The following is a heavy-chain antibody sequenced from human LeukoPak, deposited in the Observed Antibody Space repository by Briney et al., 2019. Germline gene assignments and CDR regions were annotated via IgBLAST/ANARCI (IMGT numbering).Heavy chain of an antibody. Sequence: SVKVSCKASGGTFSSYAISWVRQAPGQGPEWMGRIIPILGITNYAQKFQGRVTITADKSTSTAYMELSSLRSEDTAVYYCARPHYYDSSGYSVLDAFDIWGQGTMVTVSS. CDR2: IIPILGIT. V-gene: IGHV1-69*04. CDR1: GGTFSSYA. J-gene: IGHJ3*02. CDR3: ARPHYYDSSGYSVLDAFDI. D-gene: IGHD3-22*01.